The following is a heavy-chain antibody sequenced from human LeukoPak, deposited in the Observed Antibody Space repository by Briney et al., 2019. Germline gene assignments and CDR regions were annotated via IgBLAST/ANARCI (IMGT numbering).Heavy chain of an antibody. CDR2: IYTSGST. J-gene: IGHJ4*02. CDR1: GGSISSGSHY. CDR3: ASGYPYYFDY. Sequence: SETLSLTCTVSGGSISSGSHYWSWIRQPAGKGLEWIGRIYTSGSTNYNPSLKSRVTISVDTSKNQFSLKLSSVTAADTAVYYCASGYPYYFDYWGQGSLVTVSS. V-gene: IGHV4-61*02. D-gene: IGHD3-22*01.